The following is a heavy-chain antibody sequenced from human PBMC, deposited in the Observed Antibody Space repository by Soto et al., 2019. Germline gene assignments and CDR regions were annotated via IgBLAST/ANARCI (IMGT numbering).Heavy chain of an antibody. CDR3: ARGGGHDSFEY. D-gene: IGHD5-12*01. Sequence: SETLSLTCNVSGGSITSSEYSWNWIREAPGKGLEWIGFISHTVTLYHNPSLKSRLTMSIDRTRNQFARKVSSVTAADMAVYYCARGGGHDSFEYWGQGVLVTVSS. CDR2: ISHTVTL. V-gene: IGHV4-30-2*01. J-gene: IGHJ4*02. CDR1: GGSITSSEYS.